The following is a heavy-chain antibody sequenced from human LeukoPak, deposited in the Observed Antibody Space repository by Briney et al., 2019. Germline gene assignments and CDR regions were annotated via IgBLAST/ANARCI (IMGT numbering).Heavy chain of an antibody. CDR2: IYKGGNT. CDR1: GFTFSSYA. J-gene: IGHJ4*02. Sequence: GGSLRLSCAASGFTFSSYAMSWVRQAPGKGLEWVSVIYKGGNTYYIDSVKGRFTISRDTSKNTLYLQMNSLRAEDTAVYYCARDSKRLSGFDYWGQGTLVTVSS. CDR3: ARDSKRLSGFDY. D-gene: IGHD5-12*01. V-gene: IGHV3-23*03.